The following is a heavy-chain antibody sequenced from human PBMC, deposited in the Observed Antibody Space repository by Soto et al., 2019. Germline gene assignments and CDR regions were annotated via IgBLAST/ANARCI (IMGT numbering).Heavy chain of an antibody. D-gene: IGHD5-12*01. V-gene: IGHV1-18*01. CDR2: ISAYNGNT. CDR1: GYTFTSYG. CDR3: ARVPTFIVATEYLYYFDY. J-gene: IGHJ4*02. Sequence: ASVKVSCKASGYTFTSYGISWVRQAPGQGLEWMGWISAYNGNTNYAQKLQGRVTMTTDTSTSTAYMELSSLRSEDTAVYYCARVPTFIVATEYLYYFDYWGQGTLVTVSS.